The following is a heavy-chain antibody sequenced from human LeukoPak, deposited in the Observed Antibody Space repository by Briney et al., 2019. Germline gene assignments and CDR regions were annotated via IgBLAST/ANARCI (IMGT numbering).Heavy chain of an antibody. D-gene: IGHD2-15*01. V-gene: IGHV3-11*05. CDR1: GFTVSSND. J-gene: IGHJ4*02. CDR2: ISSSSSYT. Sequence: GGSLRLSCAASGFTVSSNDMSWVRQAPGKGLEWVSYISSSSSYTNYADSVKGRFTISRDNAKNSLYLQMNSLRAEDTAVYYCARGSDYSSIWGQGTLVTVSS. CDR3: ARGSDYSSI.